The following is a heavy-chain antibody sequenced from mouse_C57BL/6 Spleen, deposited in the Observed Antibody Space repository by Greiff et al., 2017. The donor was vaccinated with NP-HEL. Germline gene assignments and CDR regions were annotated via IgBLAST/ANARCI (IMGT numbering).Heavy chain of an antibody. D-gene: IGHD1-1*01. CDR3: ARRATVVATYYFDY. Sequence: QVQLKQPGAELVKPGASVKLSCKASGYTFTSYWMQWVKQRPGQGLEWIGEIDPSDSYTNYNQKFKGKATLTVDTSSSTAYMQLSSLTSEDSAVYYCARRATVVATYYFDYWGQGTTLTVSS. CDR1: GYTFTSYW. V-gene: IGHV1-50*01. J-gene: IGHJ2*01. CDR2: IDPSDSYT.